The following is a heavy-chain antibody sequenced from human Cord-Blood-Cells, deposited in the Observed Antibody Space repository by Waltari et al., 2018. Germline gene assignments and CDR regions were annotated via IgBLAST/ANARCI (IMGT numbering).Heavy chain of an antibody. J-gene: IGHJ4*02. CDR2: INAGNGNT. Sequence: QVQLVQSGAEVKKPGASVKVSCKASGYTFTSFAMPWVSQAPGQRLEWMGGINAGNGNTKYSQKFQGRVTITRDASASTAYMELSSLRSEDTAVYYCARDRCTNGVCYFDYWGQGTLVTVSS. CDR3: ARDRCTNGVCYFDY. V-gene: IGHV1-3*01. D-gene: IGHD2-8*01. CDR1: GYTFTSFA.